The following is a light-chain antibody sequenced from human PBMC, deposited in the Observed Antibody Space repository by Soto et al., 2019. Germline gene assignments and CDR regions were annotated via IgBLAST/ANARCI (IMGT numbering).Light chain of an antibody. CDR2: GAS. J-gene: IGKJ5*01. CDR3: KQYKEWPPFT. Sequence: VMTQSPATLSVSPGERATLSCTASQSINSNLAWYQQRPGQAPRLLIYGASTRATGIPARFSGSGSGTEFTLSISSLQSEDFAVYYCKQYKEWPPFTFGQGTRLEI. CDR1: QSINSN. V-gene: IGKV3-15*01.